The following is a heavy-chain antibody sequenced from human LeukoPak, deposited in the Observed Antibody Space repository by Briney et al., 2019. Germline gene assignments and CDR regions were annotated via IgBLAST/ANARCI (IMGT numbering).Heavy chain of an antibody. D-gene: IGHD3-16*01. J-gene: IGHJ4*02. CDR1: GFTFSSYA. CDR3: ANEIRPNDY. CDR2: IGAGGTFT. V-gene: IGHV3-23*01. Sequence: GGSLRLSCTASGFTFSSYAMNWVRQAPGKGLEWVSGIGAGGTFTYYADSVKGRFTISRDNSRNTLYLQMNSLRADDTAVYYCANEIRPNDYWGQGTLVSVSS.